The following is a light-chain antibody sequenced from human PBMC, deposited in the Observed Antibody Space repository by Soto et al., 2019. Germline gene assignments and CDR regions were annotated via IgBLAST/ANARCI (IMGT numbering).Light chain of an antibody. Sequence: DIQMTQSPSSLAASVGDRFTITCRASQSISNYLNWYQQKPGKPPKLLIYTASSLQSGVPSRFSGSGSGTDFTLTISSLQPEDFATYYCQQLNSFPLTFGQGTRLEIK. J-gene: IGKJ5*01. CDR3: QQLNSFPLT. CDR2: TAS. CDR1: QSISNY. V-gene: IGKV1-39*01.